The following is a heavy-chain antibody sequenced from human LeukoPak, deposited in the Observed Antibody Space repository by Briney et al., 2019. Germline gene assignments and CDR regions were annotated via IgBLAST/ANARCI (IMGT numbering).Heavy chain of an antibody. J-gene: IGHJ6*04. CDR1: GYTFTSYY. CDR2: INPSGGST. Sequence: ASVKVSCKASGYTFTSYYMHWVRQAPGQGLEWMGIINPSGGSTSYAQKFQGRVTMTRDTSTSTVYMELSSLRSEDTAVFYCASGRGWGSYGFVMNFGGKGTTVTVSS. D-gene: IGHD3-16*01. CDR3: ASGRGWGSYGFVMNF. V-gene: IGHV1-46*01.